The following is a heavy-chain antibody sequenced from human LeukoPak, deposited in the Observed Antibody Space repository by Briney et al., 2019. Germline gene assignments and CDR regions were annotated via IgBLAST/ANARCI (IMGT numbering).Heavy chain of an antibody. CDR2: ISAYNGHT. D-gene: IGHD3-3*01. Sequence: GASVKVSCKASGYTFTSYDINWVRQAPGQGLEWMGWISAYNGHTNYALKFQGRVTMTTDTSTSTAYMELRSLRSDDTAVYYCARVLRYDFWSAYYFDYWGQGTLVTVSS. V-gene: IGHV1-18*01. CDR1: GYTFTSYD. J-gene: IGHJ4*02. CDR3: ARVLRYDFWSAYYFDY.